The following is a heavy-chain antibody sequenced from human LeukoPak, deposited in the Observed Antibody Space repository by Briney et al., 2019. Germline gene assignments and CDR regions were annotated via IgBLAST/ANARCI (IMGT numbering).Heavy chain of an antibody. CDR3: AKENIVVVVAATFDY. CDR2: IGGSGGST. J-gene: IGHJ4*02. Sequence: GGSLRLSCAASGFTFSSYAMSWVRQAPGKGLEWVSSIGGSGGSTYYADSVKGRFTISRDNSKNTLYLQMNSVRAEDTAVYYCAKENIVVVVAATFDYWGQGTLVTVSS. V-gene: IGHV3-23*01. D-gene: IGHD2-15*01. CDR1: GFTFSSYA.